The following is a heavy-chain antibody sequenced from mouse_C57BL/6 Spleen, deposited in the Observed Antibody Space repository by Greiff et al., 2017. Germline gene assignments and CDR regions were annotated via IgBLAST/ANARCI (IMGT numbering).Heavy chain of an antibody. D-gene: IGHD1-2*01. CDR3: ARRGDYGGNYFDY. CDR2: ISSGSSTI. CDR1: GFTFSDYG. J-gene: IGHJ2*01. Sequence: DVHLVESGGGLVKPGGSLKLSCAASGFTFSDYGMHWVRQAPEKGLEWVAYISSGSSTIYYADTVKGRFTISRDNAKNTLFLQMTSLRSEDPAMYYCARRGDYGGNYFDYWGQGTTLTVSS. V-gene: IGHV5-17*01.